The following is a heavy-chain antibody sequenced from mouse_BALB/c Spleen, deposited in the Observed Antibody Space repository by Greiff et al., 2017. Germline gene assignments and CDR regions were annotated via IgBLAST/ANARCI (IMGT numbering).Heavy chain of an antibody. CDR3: AREGLRDAMDY. CDR1: GFTFSSYA. CDR2: ISSGGSYT. D-gene: IGHD2-2*01. V-gene: IGHV5-9-4*01. J-gene: IGHJ4*01. Sequence: EVKLMESGGGLVKPGGSLKLSCAASGFTFSSYAMSWVRQSPEKRLEWVAEISSGGSYTYYPDTVTGRFTISRDNAKNTLYLEMSSLRSEDTAMYYCAREGLRDAMDYWGQGTSVTVSS.